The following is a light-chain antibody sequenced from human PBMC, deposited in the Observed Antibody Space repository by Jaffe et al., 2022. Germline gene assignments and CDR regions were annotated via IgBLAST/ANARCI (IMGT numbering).Light chain of an antibody. J-gene: IGLJ2*01. V-gene: IGLV3-1*01. CDR2: QNS. CDR3: QAWDSSTALV. CDR1: KLGDKY. Sequence: YELTQPPSVSVSPGQTASLTCSGDKLGDKYACWYQQKPGQSPVLVIYQNSKRPSGIPERFSGSNSGNTATLTISGAQAMDEADYYCQAWDSSTALVFGGGTKLTVL.